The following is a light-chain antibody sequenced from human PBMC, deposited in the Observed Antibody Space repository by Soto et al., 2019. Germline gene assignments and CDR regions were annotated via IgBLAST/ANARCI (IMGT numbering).Light chain of an antibody. Sequence: PSSLSASVGDRVTNTYRASLNIGDSLSWFQQKAGKPPTQLIYGASALQSGVPVRFSGSASGTDFTLTIRNMQREDFATTYCIQTYDIPRKFVQGTKVYSK. V-gene: IGKV1-39*01. J-gene: IGKJ1*01. CDR2: GAS. CDR1: LNIGDS. CDR3: IQTYDIPRK.